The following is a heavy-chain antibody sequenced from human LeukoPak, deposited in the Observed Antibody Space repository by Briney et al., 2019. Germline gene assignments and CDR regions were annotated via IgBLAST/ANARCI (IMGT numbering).Heavy chain of an antibody. Sequence: ASVKVSCKASGYTFIGYYMHWVRQAPGQGLEWMGWINPNSGGTNFAQKFQGRVTMTRDTSISTAYMELSRLRSDDTAVYYCARENRGGTSISSHIYYFDYWGQGTLVTVSS. J-gene: IGHJ4*02. CDR1: GYTFIGYY. V-gene: IGHV1-2*02. CDR3: ARENRGGTSISSHIYYFDY. CDR2: INPNSGGT. D-gene: IGHD1-14*01.